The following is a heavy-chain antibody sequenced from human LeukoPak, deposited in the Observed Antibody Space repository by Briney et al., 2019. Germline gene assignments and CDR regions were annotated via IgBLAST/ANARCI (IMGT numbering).Heavy chain of an antibody. J-gene: IGHJ4*02. CDR3: ARMSGYCSRTSRYTPPFDY. V-gene: IGHV3-7*01. Sequence: GGSLRLSSAASGFTFSSHSMSWVRQAPGKGLEWVANIKQFGSEKFYVYSVKGRFTISRDNAKNSLYLQMNSVRAEDTAVYYCARMSGYCSRTSRYTPPFDYWGQGTLVTVSS. D-gene: IGHD2-2*02. CDR1: GFTFSSHS. CDR2: IKQFGSEK.